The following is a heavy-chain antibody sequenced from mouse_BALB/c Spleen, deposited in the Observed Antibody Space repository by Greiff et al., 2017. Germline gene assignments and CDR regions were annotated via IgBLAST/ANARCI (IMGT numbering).Heavy chain of an antibody. V-gene: IGHV2-9*02. CDR3: ARAAYYGNPFDY. CDR2: IWAGGST. Sequence: VQRVESGPGLVAPSQSLSITCTVSGFSLTSYGVHWVRQPPGKGLEWLGVIWAGGSTNYNSALMSRLSISKDNSKSQVFLKMNSLQTDDTARYYCARAAYYGNPFDYWGQGTTLTVSS. D-gene: IGHD2-10*01. J-gene: IGHJ2*01. CDR1: GFSLTSYG.